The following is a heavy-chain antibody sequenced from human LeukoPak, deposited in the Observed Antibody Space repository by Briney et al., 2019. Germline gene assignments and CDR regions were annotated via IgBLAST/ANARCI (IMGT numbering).Heavy chain of an antibody. CDR1: GFTFSSYA. Sequence: GGSLRLSCAASGFTFSSYAMNWVRQAPGKGLEWVSGISGSGDNTYYADSVKGRFTISRDNSKNTLYLQMNSLRAEDTAVYYCARDKTEYFDWLSPTNFDYWGQGTLVTVSS. CDR2: ISGSGDNT. J-gene: IGHJ4*02. D-gene: IGHD3-9*01. CDR3: ARDKTEYFDWLSPTNFDY. V-gene: IGHV3-23*01.